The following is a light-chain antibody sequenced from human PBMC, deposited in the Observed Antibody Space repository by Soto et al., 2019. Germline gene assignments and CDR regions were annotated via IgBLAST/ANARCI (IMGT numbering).Light chain of an antibody. Sequence: IHVTQSPSSLSASVRDRVTITCRASQRITTYLNWYQQKPGEAPKLLISTSGTLQRGVPSRFSGSGSGTDFTLTITSLQPADFATYFCQQTYSTPYTFGQGTTLEIK. CDR3: QQTYSTPYT. J-gene: IGKJ2*01. CDR1: QRITTY. V-gene: IGKV1-39*01. CDR2: TSG.